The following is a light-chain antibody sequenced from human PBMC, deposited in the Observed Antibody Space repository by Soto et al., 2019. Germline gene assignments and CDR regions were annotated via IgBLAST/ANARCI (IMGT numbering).Light chain of an antibody. CDR3: QQYGSSPLT. V-gene: IGKV3-20*01. CDR1: QSVSSSY. J-gene: IGKJ4*01. Sequence: EIVLTQSPGTLSLSPGERVTLSCRVSQSVSSSYLAWYQQTPGQAPRLLIYGASNRATGIPDRFSGSGSGTDFTLAISRLEPEDFAVYYCQQYGSSPLTFGGGTKVEIK. CDR2: GAS.